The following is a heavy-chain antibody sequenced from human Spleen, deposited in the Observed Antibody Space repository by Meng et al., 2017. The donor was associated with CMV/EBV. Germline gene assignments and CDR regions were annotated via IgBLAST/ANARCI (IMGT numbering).Heavy chain of an antibody. CDR1: GYTFTSYA. CDR3: ARAPAYCGGDCYLDY. CDR2: SNAGNGNT. V-gene: IGHV1-3*02. D-gene: IGHD2-21*01. Sequence: ASVKVSCKASGYTFTSYAMHWVRQAPGQRLEWMGWSNAGNGNTKYSQEFQGRVTITRDTSASTAYMELSSLRSEDTVVYYCARAPAYCGGDCYLDYWGQGTLVTVSS. J-gene: IGHJ4*02.